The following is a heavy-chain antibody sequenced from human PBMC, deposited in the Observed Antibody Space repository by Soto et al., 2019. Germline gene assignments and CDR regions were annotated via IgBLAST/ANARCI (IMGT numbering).Heavy chain of an antibody. Sequence: ASVKVSCKASGYTFTSYAMHWVRQAPGQRLEWMGWINAGNGNTKYSQKFQGRVTITRDTSASTAYMELSSLRSEDTAVYYCERDASYYGSGSYLPYYYYGMDVWGQGTTVTVSS. V-gene: IGHV1-3*01. CDR1: GYTFTSYA. J-gene: IGHJ6*02. CDR3: ERDASYYGSGSYLPYYYYGMDV. CDR2: INAGNGNT. D-gene: IGHD3-10*01.